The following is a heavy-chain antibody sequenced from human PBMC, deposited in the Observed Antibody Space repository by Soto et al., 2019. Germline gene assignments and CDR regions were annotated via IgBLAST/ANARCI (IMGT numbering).Heavy chain of an antibody. J-gene: IGHJ3*02. CDR2: ISAYNGNT. V-gene: IGHV1-18*01. CDR3: ARDRPRPDYVWGSYRYTHAFDI. D-gene: IGHD3-16*02. CDR1: GYTFTSYG. Sequence: WASVKVSCKASGYTFTSYGISWVRQAPGQGLEWMGWISAYNGNTNYAQKLQGRVTMTTDTSTSTAYMELRSLRSDDTAVYYCARDRPRPDYVWGSYRYTHAFDIWGQGTMVTVSS.